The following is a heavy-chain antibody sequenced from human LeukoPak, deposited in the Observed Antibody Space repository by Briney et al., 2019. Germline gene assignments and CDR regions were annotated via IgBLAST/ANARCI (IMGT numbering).Heavy chain of an antibody. V-gene: IGHV1-2*02. J-gene: IGHJ4*02. CDR3: ARYSCSPSLDS. CDR2: INPNSGDT. CDR1: GYTFTGPY. Sequence: AAVTVSCKASGYTFTGPYIHWVRPAPGQGLEWMGWINPNSGDTNYAQKFQGRVTMTRDTSISTVYMEMSSLRSEDTALYYCARYSCSPSLDSWGQGTLVTVSS. D-gene: IGHD5-12*01.